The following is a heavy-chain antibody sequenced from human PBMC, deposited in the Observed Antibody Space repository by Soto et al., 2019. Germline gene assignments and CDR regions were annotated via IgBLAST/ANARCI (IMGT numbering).Heavy chain of an antibody. D-gene: IGHD6-19*01. V-gene: IGHV6-1*01. CDR3: ASGWYSGRNWFDP. J-gene: IGHJ5*02. CDR2: TYHRPKWYN. Sequence: SHTLSLTCAISGDSVSSNNDAWNKIRQSPSRVVECKCRTYHRPKWYNDYAVSVKSRITINPDTSKNQFSLQLNSVTPEDTAVYYCASGWYSGRNWFDPWGQGSLVTVSS. CDR1: GDSVSSNNDA.